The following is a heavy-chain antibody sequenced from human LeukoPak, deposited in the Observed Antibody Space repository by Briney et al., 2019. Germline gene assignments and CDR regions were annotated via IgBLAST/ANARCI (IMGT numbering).Heavy chain of an antibody. V-gene: IGHV4-59*01. CDR1: GGSISSYY. Sequence: PSETLSLTCTVSGGSISSYYWSWIRQPPGKGLEWIGYIYYSGSTNYNPSLKSRVTISVETSKNEFSLKLRSVTAADTAVYYCARGRSGSYGWFDPWGQGTLVTVSS. J-gene: IGHJ5*02. CDR2: IYYSGST. CDR3: ARGRSGSYGWFDP. D-gene: IGHD1-26*01.